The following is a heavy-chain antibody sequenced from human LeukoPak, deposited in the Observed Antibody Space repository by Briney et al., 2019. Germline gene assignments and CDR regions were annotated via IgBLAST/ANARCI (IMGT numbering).Heavy chain of an antibody. CDR2: IYYSGST. D-gene: IGHD2-2*03. CDR3: ASLDIVVVPAALDY. CDR1: GGSISSSSYY. V-gene: IGHV4-39*01. J-gene: IGHJ4*02. Sequence: SETLSLTCTVSGGSISSSSYYWGWIRQPPGKGLEWIGSIYYSGSTYYNPSLKSRVTISVDTSKNPFSLKLSSVTAADTAVYYCASLDIVVVPAALDYWGQGTLVTVSS.